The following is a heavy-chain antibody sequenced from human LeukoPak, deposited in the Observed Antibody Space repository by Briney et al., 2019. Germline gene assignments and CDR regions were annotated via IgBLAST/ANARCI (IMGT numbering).Heavy chain of an antibody. CDR3: ARGASYYYYYMDV. V-gene: IGHV1-2*02. CDR2: INPNSGGT. CDR1: GYTFTSYD. Sequence: ASVKVSCKASGYTFTSYDINWVRQATGQGLEWMGWINPNSGGTNYAQKFQGRVTMTRDTSISTAYMELSRLRSDDTAVYYCARGASYYYYYMDVWGKGTTVTVSS. J-gene: IGHJ6*03.